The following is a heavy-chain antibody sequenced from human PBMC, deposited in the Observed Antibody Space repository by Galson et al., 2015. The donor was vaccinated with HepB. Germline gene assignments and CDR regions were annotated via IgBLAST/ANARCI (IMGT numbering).Heavy chain of an antibody. D-gene: IGHD3-10*01. J-gene: IGHJ4*02. CDR1: GFSFSSYA. V-gene: IGHV3-30*04. Sequence: SLRLSCAASGFSFSSYAMHWVRQAPGKGLEWVAIISYDGSYKYFADSVKGRFTISRDNSMNTLYLQMNSLRAEDTAVYYCARGPQVLLWFGELELDYWGQGTLVAVPS. CDR3: ARGPQVLLWFGELELDY. CDR2: ISYDGSYK.